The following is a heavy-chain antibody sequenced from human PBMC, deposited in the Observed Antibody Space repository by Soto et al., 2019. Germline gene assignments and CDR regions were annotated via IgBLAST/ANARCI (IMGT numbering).Heavy chain of an antibody. V-gene: IGHV3-30-3*01. Sequence: QVQLVESGGGVVQPGRSLRLSCAASGFTFISYAMHWVRQAPGKGLEWVAVISYDGSNKYYADSVKGRFTITRDNSKNTLYLKMNSLRAEDTAVYYCAESADYYDSSGYVNWGQGTLVTVSS. J-gene: IGHJ4*02. CDR1: GFTFISYA. CDR2: ISYDGSNK. D-gene: IGHD3-22*01. CDR3: AESADYYDSSGYVN.